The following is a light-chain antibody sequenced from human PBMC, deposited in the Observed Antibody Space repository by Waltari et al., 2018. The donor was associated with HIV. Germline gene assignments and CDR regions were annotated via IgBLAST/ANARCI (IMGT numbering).Light chain of an antibody. V-gene: IGLV2-8*01. CDR1: NSDVGHYHY. CDR3: SSYAGSDTYYV. Sequence: QSALTHPPSASGSPGQSVTISCTGTNSDVGHYHYVSWYQHHPGQAPQLLIDEVSRRPSGVPDRFSVSKSGNTASLTVSGLQAEDVGDYYCSSYAGSDTYYVFGTGTKLTVL. CDR2: EVS. J-gene: IGLJ1*01.